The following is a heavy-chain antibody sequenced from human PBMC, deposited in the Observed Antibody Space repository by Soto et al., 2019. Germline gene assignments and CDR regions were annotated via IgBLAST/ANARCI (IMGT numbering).Heavy chain of an antibody. CDR1: GGSISSSSYY. J-gene: IGHJ4*02. D-gene: IGHD3-3*01. V-gene: IGHV4-39*01. CDR3: ARSSFEGLIYYFDY. Sequence: SETLSLTCTVSGGSISSSSYYWGWIRQPPGKGLEWIGSIYYSGSTYYNPSLKSRVTISVDTSKNQFSLKLSSVTAADTAVYYCARSSFEGLIYYFDYWGQGTLVTVSS. CDR2: IYYSGST.